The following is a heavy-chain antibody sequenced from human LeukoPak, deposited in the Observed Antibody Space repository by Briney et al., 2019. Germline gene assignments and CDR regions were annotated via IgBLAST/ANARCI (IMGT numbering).Heavy chain of an antibody. V-gene: IGHV3-73*01. CDR1: GFTFSDSA. CDR2: IRGKTNSYAT. Sequence: GGSLRLSCAASGFTFSDSAMNWVRQASGKGLEWVGHIRGKTNSYATAYAASVRGRFTISRDDSKNTAYLQMNNLKTEDTAVYYCTGGSGWYSPDYWGQGTLVTVSS. CDR3: TGGSGWYSPDY. D-gene: IGHD6-19*01. J-gene: IGHJ4*02.